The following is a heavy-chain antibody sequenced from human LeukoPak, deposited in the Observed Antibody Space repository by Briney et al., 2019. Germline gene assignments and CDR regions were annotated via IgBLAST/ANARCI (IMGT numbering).Heavy chain of an antibody. D-gene: IGHD3-9*01. Sequence: SETLSLTCTVSGYSISSGNYWDWIRQPPGKGLEWIGSIYYSGSTYYNPSLKSRVTISVDTSKNQFSLKLSSVTAADTAVYYCARVYYDILTGYLNWFDPWGQGTLVTVSS. CDR1: GYSISSGNY. J-gene: IGHJ5*02. CDR3: ARVYYDILTGYLNWFDP. CDR2: IYYSGST. V-gene: IGHV4-38-2*02.